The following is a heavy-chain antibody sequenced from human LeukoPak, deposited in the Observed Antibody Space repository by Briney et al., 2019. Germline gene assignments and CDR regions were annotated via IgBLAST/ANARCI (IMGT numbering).Heavy chain of an antibody. D-gene: IGHD2-2*01. V-gene: IGHV5-51*01. CDR2: IYPGDSDT. Sequence: GESLKISCKGSGYSFTSYWIGWVRQMPGKGLEWIGIIYPGDSDTRYSPSFQGQVTMSADKSINTAYLQWSSLIAPDTAMYYCARRQGCSSTSCPPDSWGQGTLVTVSS. J-gene: IGHJ4*02. CDR1: GYSFTSYW. CDR3: ARRQGCSSTSCPPDS.